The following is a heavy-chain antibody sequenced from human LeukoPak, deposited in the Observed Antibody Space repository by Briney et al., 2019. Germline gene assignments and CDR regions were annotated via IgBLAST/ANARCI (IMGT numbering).Heavy chain of an antibody. D-gene: IGHD5-18*01. CDR1: GGSISSYY. CDR3: ARELDTSYGMDV. Sequence: PSETLSLTCTVSGGSISSYYWSWIRQPPGKGLEWIGYIYYSGSTNYNPSLKSRVTISVDTSKNQFSLKLSSVTAADTAVYYCARELDTSYGMDVWGQGTTVTVSS. V-gene: IGHV4-59*01. J-gene: IGHJ6*02. CDR2: IYYSGST.